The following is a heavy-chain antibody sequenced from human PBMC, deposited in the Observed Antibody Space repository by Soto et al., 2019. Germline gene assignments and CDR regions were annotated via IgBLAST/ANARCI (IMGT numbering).Heavy chain of an antibody. V-gene: IGHV4-4*07. D-gene: IGHD3-10*01. CDR3: ARDLPYGSGSYYSFDY. J-gene: IGHJ4*02. Sequence: SETLSLTCTISGGSISSYYWSWIRQPAGKGLEWIGRIYTSGSTNYNPSLKSRVTMSVDTSKNQFSLKLSSVTAADTAVYYCARDLPYGSGSYYSFDYWGQGTLVTVSS. CDR1: GGSISSYY. CDR2: IYTSGST.